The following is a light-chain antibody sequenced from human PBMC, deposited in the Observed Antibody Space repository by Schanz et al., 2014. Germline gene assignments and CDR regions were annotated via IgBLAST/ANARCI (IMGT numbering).Light chain of an antibody. V-gene: IGKV1-5*01. CDR3: QQYGSSPLT. CDR1: QSISSW. Sequence: DIQMTQSPSTLSASVGDRVTITCRASQSISSWLAWYQQKPGKAPKLLIYDASSLESGVPSRFSGSGSGTDFTLTISRLEPEDFAVYYCQQYGSSPLTFGGGTNVEIK. CDR2: DAS. J-gene: IGKJ4*01.